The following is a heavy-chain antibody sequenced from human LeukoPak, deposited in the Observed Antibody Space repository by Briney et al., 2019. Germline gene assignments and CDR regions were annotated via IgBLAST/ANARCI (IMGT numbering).Heavy chain of an antibody. V-gene: IGHV4-30-4*01. CDR1: GGSISSGDYY. Sequence: SETLSLTCTVSGGSISSGDYYWSWIRQPPGKGLEWIGYIYYSGSTYYNPSLKSRVTISVDTSKNQFSLKLSSVTAADTAVYYCAREASGSSDFDYWGQGTLVTVSS. J-gene: IGHJ4*02. D-gene: IGHD3-10*01. CDR2: IYYSGST. CDR3: AREASGSSDFDY.